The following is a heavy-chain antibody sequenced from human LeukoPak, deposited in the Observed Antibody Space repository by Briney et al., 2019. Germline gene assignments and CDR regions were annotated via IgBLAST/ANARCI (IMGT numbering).Heavy chain of an antibody. D-gene: IGHD6-19*01. Sequence: GGSLRLSCAASGFTFDDYTMHWVRQAPGKGLEWVSLISWDGGSTYYADSVKGRFTISRDNSKDSLYLQMNSLRTEDTALYYCAKDTAAVAGASKSAFDTWGQGTMVTVSS. J-gene: IGHJ3*02. CDR3: AKDTAAVAGASKSAFDT. CDR2: ISWDGGST. V-gene: IGHV3-43*01. CDR1: GFTFDDYT.